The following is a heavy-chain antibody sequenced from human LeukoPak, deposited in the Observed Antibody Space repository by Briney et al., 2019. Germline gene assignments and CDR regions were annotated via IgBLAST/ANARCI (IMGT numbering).Heavy chain of an antibody. CDR2: MNPNSGNT. J-gene: IGHJ6*02. CDR3: ASKDYGSGDYGMEV. V-gene: IGHV1-8*01. Sequence: GASVKVSCKASGYTFTSYDINWVRQATGQGLEWMGWMNPNSGNTGYAQKFQGRVTMTRDTSITTAYMELSRLRSDDTAVYYCASKDYGSGDYGMEVWGQGTTVTVSS. D-gene: IGHD3-10*01. CDR1: GYTFTSYD.